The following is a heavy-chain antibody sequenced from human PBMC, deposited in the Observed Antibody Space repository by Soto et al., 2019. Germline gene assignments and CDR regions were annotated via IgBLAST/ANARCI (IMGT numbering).Heavy chain of an antibody. V-gene: IGHV1-3*01. D-gene: IGHD2-15*01. J-gene: IGHJ4*02. CDR3: ARDLSGCSGGSCYSARFDY. Sequence: ASVKVSCEASGYTFTSYAMHWVRQAPGQRLEWMGWINAGNGNTKYSQKFQGRVTITRDTSASTAYMELSSLRSEDTAVYYCARDLSGCSGGSCYSARFDYWGQGTLVTVSS. CDR2: INAGNGNT. CDR1: GYTFTSYA.